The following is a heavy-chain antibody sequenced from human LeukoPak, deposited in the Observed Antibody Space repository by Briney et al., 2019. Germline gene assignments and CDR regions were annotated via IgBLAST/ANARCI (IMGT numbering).Heavy chain of an antibody. CDR1: GYKFTDYW. CDR3: VRLGPSRYYFDC. J-gene: IGHJ4*02. CDR2: VDPSDSDT. Sequence: GESLKISCKVSGYKFTDYWIGWVRQMPGQGLEWMGIVDPSDSDTRYSPSLQGQVTISADNAITTAYLQWSTVEASDTAMYYCVRLGPSRYYFDCWGQGTQVTVSS. D-gene: IGHD3-3*01. V-gene: IGHV5-51*01.